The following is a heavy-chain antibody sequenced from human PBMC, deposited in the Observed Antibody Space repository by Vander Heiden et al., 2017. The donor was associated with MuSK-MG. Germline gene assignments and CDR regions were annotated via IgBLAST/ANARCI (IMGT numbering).Heavy chain of an antibody. J-gene: IGHJ3*02. CDR3: VKILPAWFGELSDAFDI. CDR1: GFTFSSYA. D-gene: IGHD3-10*01. V-gene: IGHV3-64D*06. Sequence: EVQLVESGGGLVQPGGSLRLSCSASGFTFSSYAMHWVRQAPGKGLEYVSAISSNGGSTYYADSVKGRFTISRDNSKNTLYLQMSSLRAEDTAVYYCVKILPAWFGELSDAFDIWGQGTMVTVSS. CDR2: ISSNGGST.